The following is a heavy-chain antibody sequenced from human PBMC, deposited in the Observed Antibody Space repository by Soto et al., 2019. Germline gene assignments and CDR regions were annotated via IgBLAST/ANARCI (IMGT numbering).Heavy chain of an antibody. D-gene: IGHD5-12*01. Sequence: QVQLVESGGGVVQPGRSLRLSCAASGFTFSSYGMHWVRQAPGKGLEWEAVISYDGSNKYYADSVKGRLTISRDNSKTTLYLEMNSLRWEDTAVYYCAKDNGSGCDWLRVGDASDIWGQGTMVTASS. CDR2: ISYDGSNK. CDR3: AKDNGSGCDWLRVGDASDI. V-gene: IGHV3-30*18. J-gene: IGHJ3*02. CDR1: GFTFSSYG.